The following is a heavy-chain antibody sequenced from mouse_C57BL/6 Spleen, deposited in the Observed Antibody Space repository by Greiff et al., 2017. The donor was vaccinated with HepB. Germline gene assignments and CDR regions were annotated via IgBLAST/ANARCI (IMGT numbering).Heavy chain of an antibody. D-gene: IGHD1-1*01. CDR3: ARKEITTVVPFDY. CDR1: GYTFTDYN. J-gene: IGHJ2*01. V-gene: IGHV1-22*01. CDR2: INPNNGGT. Sequence: VQLQQSGPELVKPGASVKMSCKASGYTFTDYNMHWVKQSHGKSLEWIGYINPNNGGTSYNQKFKGKATLTVNKSSSTAYMELRSLTSEDSAVYYCARKEITTVVPFDYWGQGTTLTVSS.